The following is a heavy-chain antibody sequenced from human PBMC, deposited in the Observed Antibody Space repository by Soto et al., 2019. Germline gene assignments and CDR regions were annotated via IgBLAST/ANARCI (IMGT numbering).Heavy chain of an antibody. J-gene: IGHJ4*02. CDR1: GYSFAIHW. CDR3: ARYSGSYWHYLDF. CDR2: IYPGDSDT. Sequence: GESLKISCKGSGYSFAIHWFAWVRQMPEKGLEWIGTIYPGDSDTKYSPAFRGQVTISADTSVSTAYLQWRSLEATDSAIYYCARYSGSYWHYLDFWGQGTLVTVSS. V-gene: IGHV5-51*01. D-gene: IGHD1-26*01.